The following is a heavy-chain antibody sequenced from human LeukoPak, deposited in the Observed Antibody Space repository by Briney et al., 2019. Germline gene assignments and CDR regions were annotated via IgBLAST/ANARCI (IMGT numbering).Heavy chain of an antibody. J-gene: IGHJ4*02. V-gene: IGHV3-48*01. D-gene: IGHD3-22*01. CDR1: GFPFSSYS. CDR2: ISSSSGTM. Sequence: GGSLRLSCAASGFPFSSYSMNWVRQAPGKGLEWVSFISSSSGTMNYADSVKGRFTISRDNAKNSLYLQMNSLRAEDTAVYYCARRVGDYYDSSGYPIYYFDYWGQGTLVTVSS. CDR3: ARRVGDYYDSSGYPIYYFDY.